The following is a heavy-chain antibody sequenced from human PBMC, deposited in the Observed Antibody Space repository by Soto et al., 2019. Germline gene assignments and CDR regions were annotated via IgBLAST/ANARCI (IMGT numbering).Heavy chain of an antibody. CDR3: ARDGGEIWNNNYYYSGMDV. D-gene: IGHD3-16*01. Sequence: SETLSLTCTVSGYSISSGSYWAWIRQPPGKGPEWIASIYHGGTTFYNPSLKSRVTISLDTSKNQFSLRLSSVTAADTAVYYCARDGGEIWNNNYYYSGMDVWGQGTTVTVSS. CDR2: IYHGGTT. J-gene: IGHJ6*02. V-gene: IGHV4-38-2*02. CDR1: GYSISSGSY.